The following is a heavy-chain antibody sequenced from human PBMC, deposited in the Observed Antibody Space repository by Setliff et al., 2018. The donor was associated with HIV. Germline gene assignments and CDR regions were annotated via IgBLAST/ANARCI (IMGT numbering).Heavy chain of an antibody. Sequence: ASVKVSCKASGYTFTNYGISWVRQAPGQGLEWMAWITPYNGHTLFAQNFQDRVTVTTDTSTTTAYMDLRSLRPDDTAVYYCARGKIPYSSSWPDFWGQGTLVTVSS. CDR2: ITPYNGHT. D-gene: IGHD6-13*01. V-gene: IGHV1-18*01. CDR1: GYTFTNYG. J-gene: IGHJ4*02. CDR3: ARGKIPYSSSWPDF.